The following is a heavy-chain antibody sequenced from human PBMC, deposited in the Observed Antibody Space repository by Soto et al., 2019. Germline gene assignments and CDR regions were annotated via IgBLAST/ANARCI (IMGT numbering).Heavy chain of an antibody. CDR3: AKVVIPGTRHIDFDN. CDR2: IYYSGST. CDR1: GGSINHVDYY. D-gene: IGHD2-15*01. Sequence: QLQMQESGPGLVRPSETLSLTCKVSGGSINHVDYYWAWIRQPPGKGLEWLANIYYSGSTFYNPSLKSRLSISMDASKNQFSLNLTSVTAADTATYFCAKVVIPGTRHIDFDNGGQGILVTVSS. J-gene: IGHJ4*02. V-gene: IGHV4-39*01.